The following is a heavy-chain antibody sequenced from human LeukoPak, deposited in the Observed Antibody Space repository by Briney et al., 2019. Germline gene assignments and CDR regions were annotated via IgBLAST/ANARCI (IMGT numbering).Heavy chain of an antibody. V-gene: IGHV3-30*03. J-gene: IGHJ4*02. CDR1: GFTFSSYG. CDR3: AIEPHPRYCTNGVCYLDY. Sequence: HAGGSLRLSCAASGFTFSSYGMHWVRQAPGKGLEWVAVISYDGSNKYYADSVKGRFTISRDNSKNTLYLQMNSLRAEDTAVYYCAIEPHPRYCTNGVCYLDYWGQGTLVTVSS. D-gene: IGHD2-8*01. CDR2: ISYDGSNK.